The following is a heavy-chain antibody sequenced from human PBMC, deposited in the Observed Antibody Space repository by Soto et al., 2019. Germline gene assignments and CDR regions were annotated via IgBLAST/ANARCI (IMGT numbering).Heavy chain of an antibody. CDR2: ISNDGNNK. CDR3: AIGRDPYNYNY. Sequence: SLRLSCAASGFPFSSFAVHWVRQAPGKGLEWVAVISNDGNNKNYADSVKGRLTISRDNSMNTLYLQMSSLRPDDTAVYYCAIGRDPYNYNYWGRGTLVTVSS. V-gene: IGHV3-30-3*01. D-gene: IGHD5-12*01. J-gene: IGHJ4*02. CDR1: GFPFSSFA.